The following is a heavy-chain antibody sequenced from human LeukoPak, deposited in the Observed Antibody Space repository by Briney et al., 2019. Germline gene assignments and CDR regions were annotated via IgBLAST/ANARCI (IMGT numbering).Heavy chain of an antibody. J-gene: IGHJ4*02. CDR1: GFTFSSYA. Sequence: GGSLRLSCAASGFTFSSYAMHWVRQAPGQGLERMGWINPNSGGTNYAQKFQGRVTMTRDTSISTAYMELSRLRSDDTAVYYCARAQLYSGYDYVYWGQGTLVTVSS. CDR3: ARAQLYSGYDYVY. V-gene: IGHV1-2*02. D-gene: IGHD5-12*01. CDR2: INPNSGGT.